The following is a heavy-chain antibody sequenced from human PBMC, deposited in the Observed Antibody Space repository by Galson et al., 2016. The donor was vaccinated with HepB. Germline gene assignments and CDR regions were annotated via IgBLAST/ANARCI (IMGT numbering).Heavy chain of an antibody. J-gene: IGHJ6*03. CDR2: VYSDGST. CDR1: GFTVSSNY. V-gene: IGHV3-53*01. CDR3: AKNKATARVWGHYYYYMDV. Sequence: SLRLSCAASGFTVSSNYLSWVRQAPGKGLAWVSIVYSDGSTYYSDSVRGRFTISRDNSNNIVYLQMNSLRAEDTAVYFCAKNKATARVWGHYYYYMDVWGKGTTVTVSS. D-gene: IGHD3-16*01.